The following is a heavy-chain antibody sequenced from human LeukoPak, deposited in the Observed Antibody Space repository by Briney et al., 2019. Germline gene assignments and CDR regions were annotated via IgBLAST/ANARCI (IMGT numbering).Heavy chain of an antibody. CDR3: ARVTYLRPYQLDY. D-gene: IGHD2-2*01. CDR2: ISLDCGNT. V-gene: IGHV1-18*01. Sequence: AASVKVSCKASGYTFANYGINWVRQAPGQGLEWMGWISLDCGNTGYAQRVQGRVTLTTDTSTSTAYMELRSLRSDDTAVYFCARVTYLRPYQLDYWGQGTLVSISS. J-gene: IGHJ4*02. CDR1: GYTFANYG.